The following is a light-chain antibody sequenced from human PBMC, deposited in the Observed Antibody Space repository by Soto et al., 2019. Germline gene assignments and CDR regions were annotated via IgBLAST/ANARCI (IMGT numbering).Light chain of an antibody. Sequence: SVLTQPPSASGTPGQRVTISCSGSSSNIGGNAVNWYQQLPGTAPKLLIYSDNQRPSGVPDRFSGSKSGTSASLAISGLQSEEEADYYCATWDDSLNGYVFATGTKVTVL. CDR3: ATWDDSLNGYV. CDR1: SSNIGGNA. J-gene: IGLJ1*01. V-gene: IGLV1-44*01. CDR2: SDN.